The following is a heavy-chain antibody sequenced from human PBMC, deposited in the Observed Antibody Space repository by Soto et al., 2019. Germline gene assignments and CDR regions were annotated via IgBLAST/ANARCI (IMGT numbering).Heavy chain of an antibody. V-gene: IGHV5-10-1*01. CDR1: GYSFTSYW. CDR3: ARQGGGSSGSDYYYGMDV. CDR2: IDPSDSYT. J-gene: IGHJ6*02. Sequence: GGSLKISCKGSGYSFTSYWISWVRQMPGKGLEWMGRIDPSDSYTNYNPSFQGHVTISADKSISTAYLQWSSLKASDTAMYYCARQGGGSSGSDYYYGMDVWGQGTMVTVSS. D-gene: IGHD6-19*01.